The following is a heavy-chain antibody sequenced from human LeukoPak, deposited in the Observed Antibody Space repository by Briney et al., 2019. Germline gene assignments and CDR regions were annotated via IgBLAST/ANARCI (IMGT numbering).Heavy chain of an antibody. Sequence: PGGPLRLSCAASGFTFSSYEMNWVRQAPGKGLEWVSYISSSGSTIYYADSVKGRFTISRDNAKNSLYLQMNSLRAEDTAVYYCARDIPRAGYLGYWGQGTLVTVSS. J-gene: IGHJ4*02. CDR2: ISSSGSTI. CDR3: ARDIPRAGYLGY. CDR1: GFTFSSYE. D-gene: IGHD2-2*02. V-gene: IGHV3-48*03.